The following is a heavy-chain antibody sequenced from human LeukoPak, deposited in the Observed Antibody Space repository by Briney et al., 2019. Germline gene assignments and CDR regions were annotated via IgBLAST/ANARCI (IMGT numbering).Heavy chain of an antibody. CDR3: ARGELSYSSSWYLTGWFDP. J-gene: IGHJ5*02. CDR2: ISSSGSTI. V-gene: IGHV3-11*01. D-gene: IGHD6-13*01. Sequence: GGSLRLSCAASGFTFSDYYMSWIRQAPGKGLEWVSYISSSGSTIYYADSVKGRFTISRDNAKNSLYLQMNSLRAEDTAVYYCARGELSYSSSWYLTGWFDPWGQGTLVTVSS. CDR1: GFTFSDYY.